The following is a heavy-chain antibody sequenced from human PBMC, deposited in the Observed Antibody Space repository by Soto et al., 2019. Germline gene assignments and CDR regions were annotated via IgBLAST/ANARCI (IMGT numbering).Heavy chain of an antibody. CDR1: GGSIISYY. V-gene: IGHV4-59*01. J-gene: IGHJ6*02. CDR3: ARGAAVAGDYYGMDV. Sequence: SETLSLTCTVSGGSIISYYWSWIRQPPGKGLEWIGYIYYSGSTNYNPSLKSRVTISVDTSKNQFSLKLSSVTAADTAVYYCARGAAVAGDYYGMDVWGQGTTVTVSS. D-gene: IGHD6-19*01. CDR2: IYYSGST.